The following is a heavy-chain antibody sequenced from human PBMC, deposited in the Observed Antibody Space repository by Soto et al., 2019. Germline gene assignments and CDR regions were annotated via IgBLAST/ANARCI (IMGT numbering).Heavy chain of an antibody. J-gene: IGHJ4*02. D-gene: IGHD6-13*01. CDR2: VYHTGST. Sequence: SETLSLTCAVSGGFITNDYWSWIRQPPGKGLEWIGYVYHTGSTNYNPSLKSRVTISVDRSKNQFSLKLRSVTAADTAVYYCARHSSTWYVDYWGQGTLVTVSS. V-gene: IGHV4-59*08. CDR3: ARHSSTWYVDY. CDR1: GGFITNDY.